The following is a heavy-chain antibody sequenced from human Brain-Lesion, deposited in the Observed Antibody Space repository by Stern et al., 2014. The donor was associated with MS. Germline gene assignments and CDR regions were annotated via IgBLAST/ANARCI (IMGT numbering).Heavy chain of an antibody. CDR2: INPNTGGT. D-gene: IGHD3-3*01. V-gene: IGHV1-2*02. CDR3: ARDQRGITIFGVVTDYYYLGMDV. J-gene: IGHJ6*02. Sequence: QMQLVQSGAEVKKPGASVKVSCKTSGYIFTGYYIHWVRQAPGQGLEWMAWINPNTGGTKYAQKVQGRGTMSRDTSISTAYVELSSLTSDDTAVYYCARDQRGITIFGVVTDYYYLGMDVWGQGTTVTVSS. CDR1: GYIFTGYY.